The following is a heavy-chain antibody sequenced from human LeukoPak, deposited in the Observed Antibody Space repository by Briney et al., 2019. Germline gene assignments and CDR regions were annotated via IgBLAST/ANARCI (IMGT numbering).Heavy chain of an antibody. Sequence: PGRSLRLSCAASGFTFSSYGMHWVRQAPGKGLEWVAVISYDGSNKYYADSVKGRFTISRDNSKNTLYLQMNSLRAEDTAVYYCANAYYYGSGSYNEPYNWFDPWGQGTLVTVSS. CDR3: ANAYYYGSGSYNEPYNWFDP. J-gene: IGHJ5*02. CDR1: GFTFSSYG. CDR2: ISYDGSNK. D-gene: IGHD3-10*01. V-gene: IGHV3-30*18.